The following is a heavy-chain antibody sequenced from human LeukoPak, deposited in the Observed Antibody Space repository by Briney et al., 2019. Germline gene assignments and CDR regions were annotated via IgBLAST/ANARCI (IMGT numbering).Heavy chain of an antibody. CDR2: ISYDGSNK. J-gene: IGHJ3*02. Sequence: PGGSLRLSCAASGFTFSSYAMHWVRQAPGKGLEWVAVISYDGSNKYYADSVKGRFTISRDNSKNTLYLQMNSLRAEDTAVYKAAAGTKEAFDIWGQGTMVTVSS. CDR3: AAGTKEAFDI. V-gene: IGHV3-30-3*01. CDR1: GFTFSSYA. D-gene: IGHD6-13*01.